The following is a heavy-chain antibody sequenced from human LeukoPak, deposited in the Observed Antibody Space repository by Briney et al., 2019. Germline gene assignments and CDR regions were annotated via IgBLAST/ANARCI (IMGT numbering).Heavy chain of an antibody. CDR3: ARDTYRFFDL. J-gene: IGHJ2*01. V-gene: IGHV3-7*01. CDR1: GFTFNTYW. Sequence: GGSLRLSCTASGFTFNTYWMGWVRQAPGKGLEWVADIKEDGSDKYSVDSVKGRFTISRDNTKNPLYLHMDSLRAEDTAVYYCARDTYRFFDLRGRGTLVTVSS. CDR2: IKEDGSDK.